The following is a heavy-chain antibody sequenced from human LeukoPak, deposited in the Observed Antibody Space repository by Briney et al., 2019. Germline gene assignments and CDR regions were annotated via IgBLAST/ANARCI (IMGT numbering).Heavy chain of an antibody. CDR2: IYYTGST. Sequence: PSETLSLTCTVSSGSISSNNYYWGWIRQPPGKGLEWIGSIYYTGSTFYNLSLKSRVTMSLDALKNQFTLKVTSVTATDTAVYYCARLVSYDVLTENFYKYYMDVWGKGTTVTVSS. V-gene: IGHV4-39*01. D-gene: IGHD3-9*01. J-gene: IGHJ6*03. CDR1: SGSISSNNYY. CDR3: ARLVSYDVLTENFYKYYMDV.